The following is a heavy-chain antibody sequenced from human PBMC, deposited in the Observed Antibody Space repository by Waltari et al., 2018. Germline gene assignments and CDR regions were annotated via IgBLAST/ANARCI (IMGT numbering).Heavy chain of an antibody. Sequence: QVQLVQSGAEVKKPGSSVKVSCKASGGTFSSYAISWVRQAPGQGLEWMGGLIPIFGTANYAQKFQGRVTITADESTSTAYMELSSLRSEDTAVYYCARVSVVVTAILGEDYYYGMDVWGQGTTVTVSS. J-gene: IGHJ6*02. CDR2: LIPIFGTA. CDR1: GGTFSSYA. D-gene: IGHD2-21*02. CDR3: ARVSVVVTAILGEDYYYGMDV. V-gene: IGHV1-69*01.